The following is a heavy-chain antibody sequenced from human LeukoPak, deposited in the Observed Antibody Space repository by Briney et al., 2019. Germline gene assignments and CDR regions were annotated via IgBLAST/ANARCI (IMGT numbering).Heavy chain of an antibody. Sequence: GGSLRLSCAASGFTFSSYSMNWVRQAPGKGLEWVSSISSSSSYIYYADSVKGRFTISRDNAKNSLYLQMNSLRSEATAVHYFARAVDIVVVPAATSVYCGEGALLSVSS. CDR1: GFTFSSYS. CDR2: ISSSSSYI. J-gene: IGHJ4*02. CDR3: ARAVDIVVVPAATSVY. D-gene: IGHD2-2*01. V-gene: IGHV3-21*01.